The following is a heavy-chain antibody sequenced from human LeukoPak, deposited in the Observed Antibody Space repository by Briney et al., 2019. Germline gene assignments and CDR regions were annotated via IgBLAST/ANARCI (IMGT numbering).Heavy chain of an antibody. Sequence: SETLSLTCTVSGGSISSSSYYWGWIRQPPGKGLEWIGSIYYSGSTYYNPSLKSRVTISVDTSKNQFSLKLSSVTAADTAVYYCVLGYGSWFDPWGQGTLVTVSS. CDR2: IYYSGST. CDR1: GGSISSSSYY. D-gene: IGHD5-18*01. CDR3: VLGYGSWFDP. J-gene: IGHJ5*02. V-gene: IGHV4-39*01.